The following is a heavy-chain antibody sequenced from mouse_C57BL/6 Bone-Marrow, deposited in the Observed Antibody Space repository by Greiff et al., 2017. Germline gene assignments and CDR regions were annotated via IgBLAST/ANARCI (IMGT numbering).Heavy chain of an antibody. D-gene: IGHD2-4*01. J-gene: IGHJ4*01. V-gene: IGHV2-6-1*01. CDR1: GFSLTSYG. CDR2: IWSDGST. Sequence: VKLMESGPGLVAPSQSLSITCTVSGFSLTSYGVHWVRQPPGKGLEWLVVIWSDGSTTYNSALKSRLSISKDNSKSQVFLKMNSLQTDDTAMYYCARQNYDEYYYAMDYWGQGTSVTVSS. CDR3: ARQNYDEYYYAMDY.